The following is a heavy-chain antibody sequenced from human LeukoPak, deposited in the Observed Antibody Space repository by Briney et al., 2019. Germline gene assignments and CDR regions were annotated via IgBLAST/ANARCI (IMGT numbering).Heavy chain of an antibody. Sequence: GGSLRLSCGASGFTFNSYGMHWVRQAPGKGLEWVAVVSYDGSKKYYADSVKGRFTISRDNSKNTLYLQMNSLRADDTAVYYCAKTRSRNTLTFGGVENWFDPWGQGTLVTVSS. CDR1: GFTFNSYG. CDR3: AKTRSRNTLTFGGVENWFDP. CDR2: VSYDGSKK. V-gene: IGHV3-30*18. D-gene: IGHD3-16*01. J-gene: IGHJ5*02.